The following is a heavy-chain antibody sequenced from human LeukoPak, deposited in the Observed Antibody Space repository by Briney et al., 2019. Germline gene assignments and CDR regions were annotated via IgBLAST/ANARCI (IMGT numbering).Heavy chain of an antibody. CDR3: ARDPKWLDY. CDR1: GFSLSTYW. J-gene: IGHJ4*02. Sequence: GGSLRLSCAASGFSLSTYWMSWVRQAPGKGLEWVANTNQEGSEKYYVDSVKGRFTISKDNAKNALYLQMNSLRAEDTAVYYCARDPKWLDYWGQGTLVTVSS. V-gene: IGHV3-7*01. D-gene: IGHD5-12*01. CDR2: TNQEGSEK.